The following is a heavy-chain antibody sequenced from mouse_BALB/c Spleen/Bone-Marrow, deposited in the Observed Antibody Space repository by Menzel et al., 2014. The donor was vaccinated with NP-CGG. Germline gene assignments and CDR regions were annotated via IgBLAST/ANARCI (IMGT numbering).Heavy chain of an antibody. CDR3: ARWYRDPHFAMDY. D-gene: IGHD2-14*01. CDR2: IYPGDGDT. V-gene: IGHV1-80*01. Sequence: QVQPQQSGAELVRPGSSVKISCKASGYAFSSYWMNWVKQRPGQGLEWIGQIYPGDGDTNYNGNFKDKATLTVDRSSSTAFMQLSSLTSEDSAVYFCARWYRDPHFAMDYWGPGTSVTVSS. J-gene: IGHJ4*01. CDR1: GYAFSSYW.